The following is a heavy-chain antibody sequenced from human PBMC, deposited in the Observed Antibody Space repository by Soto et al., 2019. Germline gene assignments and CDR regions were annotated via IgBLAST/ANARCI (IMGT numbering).Heavy chain of an antibody. Sequence: GGSLRLSCAASGFTFSSYSMNWVRQAPGKGLEWVAVISYDGSNKYYADSVKGRFTISRDNSKNTLYLQMNSLRAEDTAVYYCAKENIAVAVGYYYGMDVWGQGTTVTVS. D-gene: IGHD6-19*01. CDR1: GFTFSSYS. J-gene: IGHJ6*02. CDR2: ISYDGSNK. V-gene: IGHV3-30*18. CDR3: AKENIAVAVGYYYGMDV.